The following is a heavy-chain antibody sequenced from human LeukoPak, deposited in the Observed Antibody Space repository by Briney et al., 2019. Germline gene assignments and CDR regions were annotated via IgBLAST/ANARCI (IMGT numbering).Heavy chain of an antibody. J-gene: IGHJ4*02. CDR2: ISTYNGNT. Sequence: ASVKVSCKASDYSFTNYGISWVRQAPGQGLEWMGWISTYNGNTKYAEKFQGRVTMTTDTSTTTGYMEMRSLRSDDTAIYYCARGLRSYPAALNFDYWGQGTLVTVSS. CDR3: ARGLRSYPAALNFDY. V-gene: IGHV1-18*01. D-gene: IGHD1-26*01. CDR1: DYSFTNYG.